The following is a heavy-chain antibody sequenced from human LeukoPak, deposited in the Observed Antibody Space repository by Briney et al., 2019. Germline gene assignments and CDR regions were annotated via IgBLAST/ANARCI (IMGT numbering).Heavy chain of an antibody. CDR2: INAGNGNT. V-gene: IGHV1-3*01. D-gene: IGHD6-13*01. CDR3: ARDWGKAAAGNAV. CDR1: GYTFTSYA. J-gene: IGHJ4*02. Sequence: ASVKVSCKASGYTFTSYAMHWVRQAPGQRLEWMGWINAGNGNTKYSQKFQGRVTITRDTSASTACMELSSLRSEDTAVYYCARDWGKAAAGNAVWGQGTLVTVSS.